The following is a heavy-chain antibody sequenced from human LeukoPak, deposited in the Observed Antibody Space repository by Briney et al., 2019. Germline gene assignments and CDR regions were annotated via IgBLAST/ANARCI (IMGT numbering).Heavy chain of an antibody. CDR3: AREMATTETFVY. CDR1: GFTFSSYS. CDR2: ISYDGSNK. D-gene: IGHD5-24*01. Sequence: GGSLRLSCAASGFTFSSYSMNWVRQAPGKGLEWVAVISYDGSNKYYADSVKGRFTISRDNSKNTLYLQMNSLRAEDTAVYYCAREMATTETFVYWGQGALVTVSS. J-gene: IGHJ4*02. V-gene: IGHV3-30*03.